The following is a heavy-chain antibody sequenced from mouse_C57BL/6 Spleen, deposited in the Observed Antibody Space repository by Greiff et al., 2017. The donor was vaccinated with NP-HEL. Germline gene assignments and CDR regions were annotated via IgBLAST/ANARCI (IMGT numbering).Heavy chain of an antibody. D-gene: IGHD2-4*01. J-gene: IGHJ2*01. CDR2: ISSGGDYI. Sequence: EVKLMESGEGLVKPGGSLKLSCAASGFTFSSYAMSWVRQTPEKRLEWVAYISSGGDYIYYADTVKGRFTISRDNARNTLYLQMSSLKSEDTAMYYCTRGGFDYDCFDYWGQGTTLTVSS. V-gene: IGHV5-9-1*02. CDR1: GFTFSSYA. CDR3: TRGGFDYDCFDY.